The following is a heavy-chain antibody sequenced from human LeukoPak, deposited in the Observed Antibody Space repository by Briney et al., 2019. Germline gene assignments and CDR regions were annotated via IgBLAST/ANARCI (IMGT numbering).Heavy chain of an antibody. Sequence: PGGSLRLSCAASGFTFSSYEMNWVRQAPGKGLEWVSYISSSGSTIYYADSVKGRFTISRDNAKNSLYLQMNSLRAEDTAVYYCARSPLGYCSGGSCYQLFYYYYMDVWGKGTTVTISS. CDR1: GFTFSSYE. V-gene: IGHV3-48*03. J-gene: IGHJ6*03. CDR3: ARSPLGYCSGGSCYQLFYYYYMDV. D-gene: IGHD2-15*01. CDR2: ISSSGSTI.